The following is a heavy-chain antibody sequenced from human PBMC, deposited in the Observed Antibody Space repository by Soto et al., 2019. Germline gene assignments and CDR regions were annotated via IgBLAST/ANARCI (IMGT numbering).Heavy chain of an antibody. V-gene: IGHV1-18*01. CDR2: ITGYNGNS. D-gene: IGHD2-15*01. Sequence: QVQLVQSGAEVKKPGASVKVSCKASGYTFTSYGISWVRQAPGQGLEWMGRITGYNGNSNYAQNLQGRVTMTTDTSTSTAYMELRSLRSDDTAVYYCAREDIQDIVVVVVAPEGLGYWGQGTLVTVSS. CDR3: AREDIQDIVVVVVAPEGLGY. J-gene: IGHJ4*02. CDR1: GYTFTSYG.